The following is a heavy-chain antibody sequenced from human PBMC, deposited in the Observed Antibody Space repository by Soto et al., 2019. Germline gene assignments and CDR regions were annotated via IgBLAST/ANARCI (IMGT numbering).Heavy chain of an antibody. D-gene: IGHD1-26*01. Sequence: XEPLNISCQTSDEIFNTYWITWVRQMPGRGLEWVGRIDPSDSYTTYNPSLKGHVILSVDKSMNTAYVQWTSLRASDTAMYFCGRDFGSGHADAWGQGPLVTVSS. V-gene: IGHV5-10-1*01. CDR2: IDPSDSYT. J-gene: IGHJ1*01. CDR3: GRDFGSGHADA. CDR1: DEIFNTYW.